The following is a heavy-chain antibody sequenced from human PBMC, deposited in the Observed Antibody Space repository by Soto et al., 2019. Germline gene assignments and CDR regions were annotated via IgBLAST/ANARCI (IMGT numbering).Heavy chain of an antibody. CDR1: GITVSNNY. CDR3: ARMYD. Sequence: VQLVESGGGLVQPGGSLRLSCAASGITVSNNYMSWVRQAPGKGLEWVSVIYSGGSTYYADSVKGRFTISRDKSKNTVYLHMTSLRTEDTAVYYCARMYDWRPGTLVTVSS. J-gene: IGHJ4*02. V-gene: IGHV3-66*01. D-gene: IGHD2-8*01. CDR2: IYSGGST.